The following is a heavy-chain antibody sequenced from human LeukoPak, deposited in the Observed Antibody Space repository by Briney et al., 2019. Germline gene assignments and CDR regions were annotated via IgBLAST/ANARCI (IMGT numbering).Heavy chain of an antibody. V-gene: IGHV3-30*02. CDR3: AKDWKSWFDP. CDR1: GFTFSSYG. J-gene: IGHJ5*02. CDR2: IRYDGSNK. Sequence: GGSLRLSCAASGFTFSSYGMHWVRQAPGKGLEWVAFIRYDGSNKYYADSVKGRFTIPRDNSKNTLYLQMNSLRAEDTAVYYCAKDWKSWFDPWGQGTLVTVSS. D-gene: IGHD1-1*01.